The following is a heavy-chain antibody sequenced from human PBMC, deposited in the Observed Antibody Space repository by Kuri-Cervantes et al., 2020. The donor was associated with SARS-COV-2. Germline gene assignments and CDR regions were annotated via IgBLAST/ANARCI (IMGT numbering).Heavy chain of an antibody. V-gene: IGHV1-8*02. CDR3: YCAPKEGFDS. CDR1: GYTFTGYY. Sequence: ASVKVSCKASGYTFTGYYMHWVRQAPGQGLEWMGWMNPNSGNTGYAQKFQGRVTMTRDTSTSTVYLELSSLTSEDTAIYYCYCAPKEGFDSWGQGTLVTVSS. CDR2: MNPNSGNT. D-gene: IGHD2-21*01. J-gene: IGHJ4*02.